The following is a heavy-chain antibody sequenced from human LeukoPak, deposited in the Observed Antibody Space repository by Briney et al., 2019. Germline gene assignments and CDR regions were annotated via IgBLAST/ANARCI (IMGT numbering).Heavy chain of an antibody. CDR1: VGSFTGYY. J-gene: IGHJ6*03. CDR3: ARGYYGSGSHCCHMDV. Sequence: SETLSLTCAVYVGSFTGYYWSWIRQPPGKGLEWIGEINHSGSTTYNSSLKSRVTISVKTSKDQFSLKLSAVTPSCTGVLYCARGYYGSGSHCCHMDVWGKGTTITVS. CDR2: INHSGST. V-gene: IGHV4-34*01. D-gene: IGHD3-10*01.